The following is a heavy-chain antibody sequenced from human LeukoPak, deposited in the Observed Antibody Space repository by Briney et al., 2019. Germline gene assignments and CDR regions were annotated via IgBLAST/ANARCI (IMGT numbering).Heavy chain of an antibody. D-gene: IGHD6-13*01. V-gene: IGHV3-23*01. Sequence: GGSLRLSCVASGFTFSSYAMSWVRQAPGQGLEWVSSISGSSGGTYYANSVKGRLTISRDNFRNTLYLQMNSLRAEDTAIFYCAKEASSYSSWYYSDAFDFWGRGTMVTVSS. CDR3: AKEASSYSSWYYSDAFDF. CDR2: ISGSSGGT. CDR1: GFTFSSYA. J-gene: IGHJ3*01.